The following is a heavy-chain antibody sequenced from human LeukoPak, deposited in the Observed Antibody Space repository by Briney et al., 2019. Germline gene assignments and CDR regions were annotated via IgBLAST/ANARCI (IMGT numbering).Heavy chain of an antibody. D-gene: IGHD3-10*01. CDR3: ARPMVRGVNDALDI. Sequence: SETLSLTCTASGGPMYSYYWSWIRQPPGKGLEWIGYIYYSGSTNYNPSLKSRVTISVDTSKNQFSLELTSVTAADTAVYYCARPMVRGVNDALDIWGQGTMVTVSS. CDR1: GGPMYSYY. CDR2: IYYSGST. J-gene: IGHJ3*02. V-gene: IGHV4-59*08.